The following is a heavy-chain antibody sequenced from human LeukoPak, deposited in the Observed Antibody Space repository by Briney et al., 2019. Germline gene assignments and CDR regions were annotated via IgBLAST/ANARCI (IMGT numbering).Heavy chain of an antibody. J-gene: IGHJ4*02. CDR1: GYTFTSYG. D-gene: IGHD1-26*01. Sequence: ASGKVSCKASGYTFTSYGISWVRQAPGQGLEWMGWISAYNGNTNYAQKLQGRVTMTTETSTSPAYMELRSLRSDDTAVYYCAREVVKMAVGATTGYYFDYWGQGTLVTVSS. CDR2: ISAYNGNT. CDR3: AREVVKMAVGATTGYYFDY. V-gene: IGHV1-18*01.